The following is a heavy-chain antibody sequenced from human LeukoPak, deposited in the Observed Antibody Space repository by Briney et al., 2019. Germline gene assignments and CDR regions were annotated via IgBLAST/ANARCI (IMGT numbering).Heavy chain of an antibody. Sequence: AGGSLRLSCAASGFTFSSYWMHWVRQAPGKGLVWVSRINTDGSSTSYADSVKGRFTISRDNAKNTLYLQMNSLRAEDTAVYYCARAPYYDFWSGYYSVSVPFDYWGQGTLVTVSS. V-gene: IGHV3-74*01. CDR3: ARAPYYDFWSGYYSVSVPFDY. J-gene: IGHJ4*02. CDR2: INTDGSST. CDR1: GFTFSSYW. D-gene: IGHD3-3*01.